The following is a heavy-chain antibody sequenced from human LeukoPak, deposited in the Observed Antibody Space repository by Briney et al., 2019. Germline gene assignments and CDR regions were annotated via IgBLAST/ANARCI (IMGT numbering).Heavy chain of an antibody. CDR2: IGGSGYNT. V-gene: IGHV3-23*01. Sequence: GGCLRLSCAASGFTFSNSAMSWVRQAPGKGLGWVASIGGSGYNTYYADSVKGRFTISRDNSKNMLYRQINSLRAEDTALYYCAKVPLSYDSSGYLLYWGQGTLVTVSS. CDR3: AKVPLSYDSSGYLLY. CDR1: GFTFSNSA. D-gene: IGHD3-22*01. J-gene: IGHJ4*02.